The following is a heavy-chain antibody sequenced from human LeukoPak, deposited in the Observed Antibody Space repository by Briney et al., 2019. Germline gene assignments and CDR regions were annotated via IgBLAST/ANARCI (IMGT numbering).Heavy chain of an antibody. CDR3: AKNSGMGGGAFDI. J-gene: IGHJ3*02. Sequence: PGGSLRLSCAASGFTSSSYAMSWVRQAPGKGLEWVSAISGSGSNTYYADSVKGRFTISRDNSKNTLYLQMNSLRAEDTAVYYCAKNSGMGGGAFDIWGQGTMVTVSS. V-gene: IGHV3-23*01. CDR1: GFTSSSYA. CDR2: ISGSGSNT. D-gene: IGHD1-26*01.